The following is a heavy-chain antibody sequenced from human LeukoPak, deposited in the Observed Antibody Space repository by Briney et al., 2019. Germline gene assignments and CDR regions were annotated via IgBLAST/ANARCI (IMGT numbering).Heavy chain of an antibody. CDR2: ISYDGSNK. V-gene: IGHV3-30*04. J-gene: IGHJ3*02. Sequence: GGSPRLSCAASGFTFSSNAMHWVRQAPGKGLEWVAVISYDGSNKYYADSVKGRFTISRDNSKNTLYLQMNSLRAEDTAVYYCARGWELLADAFDIWGQGTMVTVSS. CDR1: GFTFSSNA. CDR3: ARGWELLADAFDI. D-gene: IGHD1-26*01.